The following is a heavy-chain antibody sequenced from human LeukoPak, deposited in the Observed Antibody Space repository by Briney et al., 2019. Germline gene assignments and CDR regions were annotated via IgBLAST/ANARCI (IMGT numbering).Heavy chain of an antibody. D-gene: IGHD2-15*01. J-gene: IGHJ4*02. CDR1: GGSISSGGYS. V-gene: IGHV4-30-2*01. CDR3: AGTDCSGGSCYFDY. CDR2: IYHSGST. Sequence: SQTLSLTCAVSGGSISSGGYSWSWLRQPPGKGLEWIGYIYHSGSTYYNPSLKSRVTISVDRSKNQFSLKLSSVTAADTAVYYCAGTDCSGGSCYFDYWGQGTLVTVSS.